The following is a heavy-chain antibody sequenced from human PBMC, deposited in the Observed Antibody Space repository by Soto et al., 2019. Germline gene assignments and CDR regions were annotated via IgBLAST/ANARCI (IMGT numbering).Heavy chain of an antibody. J-gene: IGHJ6*02. CDR2: IERDDDDK. V-gene: IGHV2-70*13. D-gene: IGHD1-20*01. CDR1: GFSLPSPGMC. Sequence: VPGPTLVNPTETLTLTCTFSGFSLPSPGMCVSWIRQPPGKALEWLALIERDDDDKYYSTSLKTRLTISKDTRKNQVVLTMANMDPADTGTYYCARSIRGPRRFNGMEVWGQGTTVPVSS. CDR3: ARSIRGPRRFNGMEV.